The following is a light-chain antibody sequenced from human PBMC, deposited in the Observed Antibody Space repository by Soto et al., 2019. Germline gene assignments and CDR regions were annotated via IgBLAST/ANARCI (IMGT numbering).Light chain of an antibody. J-gene: IGKJ1*01. V-gene: IGKV1-39*01. Sequence: DIQMTQSPSSLSASVGDRVNLTCRASQSISSHLSWYQQKPGKAPNLLIYAASSLQGGVPSRFSGSGSGTDFTLTVSSLQPEDFATYFCQQSYSQPWTFGRGTKVEIK. CDR1: QSISSH. CDR3: QQSYSQPWT. CDR2: AAS.